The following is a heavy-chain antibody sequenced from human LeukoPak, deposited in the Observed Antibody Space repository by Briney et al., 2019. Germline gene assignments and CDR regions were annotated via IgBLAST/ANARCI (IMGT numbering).Heavy chain of an antibody. V-gene: IGHV3-11*03. Sequence: GGSLRLSCAASGFTFSDYYMSWIRQAPGKGLEWVSYISSSSSYTNYADSVKGRFTISRDNAKNSLYLQMNSLRAEDTAVYYCARSPRYYDSSGYPRSYGMDVWGQGTTVTVSS. J-gene: IGHJ6*02. CDR3: ARSPRYYDSSGYPRSYGMDV. CDR1: GFTFSDYY. CDR2: ISSSSSYT. D-gene: IGHD3-22*01.